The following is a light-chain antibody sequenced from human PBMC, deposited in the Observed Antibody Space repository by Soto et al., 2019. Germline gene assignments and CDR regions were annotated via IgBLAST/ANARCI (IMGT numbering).Light chain of an antibody. CDR3: SAYTVSRTYV. V-gene: IGLV2-14*03. CDR2: NVY. J-gene: IGLJ1*01. CDR1: SSDVGAYNF. Sequence: QSALTQPASVSGSPELSITISCTGTSSDVGAYNFVSWHQQHPGKAPKLMIYNVYDRPSGISYRFSGSKSGNTASLTISGLQGEDEADYYCSAYTVSRTYVFGTGTKVTVL.